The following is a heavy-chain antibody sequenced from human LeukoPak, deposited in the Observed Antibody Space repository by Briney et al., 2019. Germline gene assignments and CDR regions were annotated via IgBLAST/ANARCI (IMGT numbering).Heavy chain of an antibody. CDR2: ISSSSSYI. J-gene: IGHJ4*02. V-gene: IGHV3-21*01. CDR3: ARADIVPMVYASVFGY. D-gene: IGHD2-8*01. Sequence: GGSLRLSCAASGFTFISYSMNWVRQAPGKGLEWVSSISSSSSYIYYADSAKGRFTISRDNSKNTLYLQMNSLRAEDTAVYYCARADIVPMVYASVFGYWGQGTLVTVSS. CDR1: GFTFISYS.